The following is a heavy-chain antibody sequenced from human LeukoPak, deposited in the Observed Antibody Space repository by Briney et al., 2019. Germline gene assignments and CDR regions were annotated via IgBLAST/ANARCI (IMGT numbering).Heavy chain of an antibody. J-gene: IGHJ4*02. CDR3: ARASPHSSSWPIDY. CDR1: GFTVSSNY. D-gene: IGHD6-13*01. CDR2: IYSGGST. V-gene: IGHV3-53*01. Sequence: GVSLRLSCAASGFTVSSNYMSWVRQAPGKGLEWVSVIYSGGSTYYADSVKGRFTISRDNSKNTLYLQMNSLRAEDTAVYYCARASPHSSSWPIDYWGQGTLVTVSS.